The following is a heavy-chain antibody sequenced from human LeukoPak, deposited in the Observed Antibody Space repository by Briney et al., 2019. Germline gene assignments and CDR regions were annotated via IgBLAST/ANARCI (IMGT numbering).Heavy chain of an antibody. CDR3: ARRPGWLRGPVVFDH. CDR1: GFSLSTGGVG. CDR2: IYWDDNK. Sequence: SGPSLVNPTQTLTLTCTFSGFSLSTGGVGVGWIRQPPGKALEWLAVIYWDDNKPYSPSLKNTLAITKDTSKNQVVLTMTNMDPVDTATYYCARRPGWLRGPVVFDHWGEGILASASS. J-gene: IGHJ4*02. V-gene: IGHV2-5*02. D-gene: IGHD5-12*01.